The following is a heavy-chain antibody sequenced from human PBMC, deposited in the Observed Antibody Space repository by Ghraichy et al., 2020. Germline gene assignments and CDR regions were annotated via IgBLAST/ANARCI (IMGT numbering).Heavy chain of an antibody. V-gene: IGHV3-48*02. CDR2: ISTSSRSI. D-gene: IGHD4-23*01. Sequence: GGSLRFSCVGSGFTFGDYNLNWVRQSPGKGLEWISYISTSSRSIFYADSVKGRFTISRDNAQNSLFLQMKSLRDEDTAVYYCARASRVVRFYYYDGMDVWGQGTTVTVSS. CDR3: ARASRVVRFYYYDGMDV. J-gene: IGHJ6*02. CDR1: GFTFGDYN.